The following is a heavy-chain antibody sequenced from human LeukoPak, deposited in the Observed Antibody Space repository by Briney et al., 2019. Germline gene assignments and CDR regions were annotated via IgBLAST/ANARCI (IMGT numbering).Heavy chain of an antibody. Sequence: PGGSLRLSCAASGFTFSSYAMHWVRQAPGKGLEWVAAISYDGSNKYYADSVKGRFTISRDNSKNTLYLQMNSLRAEDTAVYYCARAPDTGGATPFDYWGQGTLVTVSS. CDR1: GFTFSSYA. CDR3: ARAPDTGGATPFDY. D-gene: IGHD1-26*01. J-gene: IGHJ4*02. CDR2: ISYDGSNK. V-gene: IGHV3-30*04.